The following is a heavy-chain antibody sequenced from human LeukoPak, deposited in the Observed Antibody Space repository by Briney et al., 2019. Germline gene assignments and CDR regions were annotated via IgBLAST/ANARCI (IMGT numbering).Heavy chain of an antibody. D-gene: IGHD3-22*01. V-gene: IGHV3-23*01. CDR2: ISGSGGST. Sequence: GGSLRLSCAASGFTFRSYWMNWVRQAPGKGLEWVSVISGSGGSTDYTDSVKGRFTISRDSSKNTLYVQMNSLRAEDTAAYYCAKGAHYDGRGDYYDYWGQGTLVTVSS. CDR3: AKGAHYDGRGDYYDY. J-gene: IGHJ4*02. CDR1: GFTFRSYW.